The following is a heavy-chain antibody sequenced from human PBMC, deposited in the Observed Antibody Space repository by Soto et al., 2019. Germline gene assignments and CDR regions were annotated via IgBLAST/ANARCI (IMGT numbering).Heavy chain of an antibody. J-gene: IGHJ4*02. D-gene: IGHD3-10*01. CDR3: ASLWFPQFKYFDY. CDR2: ISSSGSTI. Sequence: GGSLRLSCAASTFTFSNYEMNWVRQAPGKGLEWVSYISSSGSTIYYADSVKGRFTISRDNAKNSLYLQMNSLRAEDTAVYYCASLWFPQFKYFDYWGQGT. V-gene: IGHV3-48*03. CDR1: TFTFSNYE.